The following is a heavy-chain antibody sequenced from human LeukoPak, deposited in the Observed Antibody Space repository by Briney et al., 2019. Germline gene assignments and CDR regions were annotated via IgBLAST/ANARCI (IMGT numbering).Heavy chain of an antibody. V-gene: IGHV3-11*06. Sequence: GGSLRLSCAASGFTFSDYYKSWTRKAPGKGLEWVSYISSSSSYTNYADSVKGRFTISRDNAKNSLYLQMNSLRAEDTAVYYCARDRSYDILTGYSGILFDYWGQGTLVTVSS. J-gene: IGHJ4*02. CDR1: GFTFSDYY. D-gene: IGHD3-9*01. CDR3: ARDRSYDILTGYSGILFDY. CDR2: ISSSSSYT.